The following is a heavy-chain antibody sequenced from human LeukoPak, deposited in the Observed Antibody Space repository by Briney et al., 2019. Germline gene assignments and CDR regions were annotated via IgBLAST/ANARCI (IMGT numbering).Heavy chain of an antibody. Sequence: GGSLRLSCAASGFTFSSYAMSWVRQAPGKGLEWVSAISGSGGSTYYADSVKGRFTISRDNSKNTLYLQMNSLRAEDTAVYYCAKGGRYYDILTGYSPYYFDYWGQGTLVTVSS. CDR2: ISGSGGST. V-gene: IGHV3-23*01. CDR1: GFTFSSYA. D-gene: IGHD3-9*01. CDR3: AKGGRYYDILTGYSPYYFDY. J-gene: IGHJ4*02.